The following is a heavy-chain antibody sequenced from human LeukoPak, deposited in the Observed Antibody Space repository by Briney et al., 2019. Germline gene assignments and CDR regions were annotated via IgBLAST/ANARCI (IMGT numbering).Heavy chain of an antibody. J-gene: IGHJ5*02. CDR1: GFTFSSYE. D-gene: IGHD1-26*01. CDR2: ISSSGSTI. V-gene: IGHV3-48*03. Sequence: GGSLRLSCAASGFTFSSYEMNWVRQAPGKGLEWVSYISSSGSTIYYADSVKGQFTISRDNAKNSLYLQMNSLRAEDTAVYYCARSYRGFDPWGQGTLVTVSS. CDR3: ARSYRGFDP.